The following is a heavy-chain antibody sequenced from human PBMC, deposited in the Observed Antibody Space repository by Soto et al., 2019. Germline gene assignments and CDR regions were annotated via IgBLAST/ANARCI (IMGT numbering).Heavy chain of an antibody. D-gene: IGHD3-16*02. Sequence: GGSLRLSCAASGFTFSNAWMSWVRQAPGKGLEWVGRIKSKTDGGTTDYAAPVKGRFTISRDDSKNTLYLQMNSLKTEDTAVYYCTTGHYDYVWGSYRYWYFDLWGRGTLVTGSS. V-gene: IGHV3-15*01. CDR1: GFTFSNAW. CDR3: TTGHYDYVWGSYRYWYFDL. J-gene: IGHJ2*01. CDR2: IKSKTDGGTT.